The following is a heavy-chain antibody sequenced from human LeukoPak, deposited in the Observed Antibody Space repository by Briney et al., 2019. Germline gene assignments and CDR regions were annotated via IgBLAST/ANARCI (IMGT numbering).Heavy chain of an antibody. Sequence: GGSLRLSCAASGFTFSSYSMNWVRQAPGKGLEWVSSISSSSSYKYDADSVKGRFTISRDNAKNSLFLQMNSLRAEDTAVYYCAREQPFLYYYDSSGYSPFDYWGQGTLVTVSS. CDR1: GFTFSSYS. CDR2: ISSSSSYK. J-gene: IGHJ4*02. CDR3: AREQPFLYYYDSSGYSPFDY. V-gene: IGHV3-21*04. D-gene: IGHD3-22*01.